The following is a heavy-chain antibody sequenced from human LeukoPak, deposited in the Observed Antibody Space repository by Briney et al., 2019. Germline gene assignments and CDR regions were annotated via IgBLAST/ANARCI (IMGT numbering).Heavy chain of an antibody. CDR3: VRGRRWLQLRWFDP. Sequence: ASVKVSCKVSGYTLTELSMHWVRQAPGKGLEWMGGFDPEDGETIYAQKFQGRVTMTEDTSTDTAYMELSSLRSEDTAVYYCVRGRRWLQLRWFDPWGQGTLVTVSS. CDR2: FDPEDGET. J-gene: IGHJ5*02. D-gene: IGHD5-24*01. V-gene: IGHV1-24*01. CDR1: GYTLTELS.